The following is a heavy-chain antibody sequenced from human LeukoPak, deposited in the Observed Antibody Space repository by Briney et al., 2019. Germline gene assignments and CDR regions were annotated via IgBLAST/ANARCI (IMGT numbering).Heavy chain of an antibody. J-gene: IGHJ4*02. Sequence: GGYLRLSCAASGFTFSSYGMHWVRQAPGKGLEWVANIKQDGSEKYYVDSVKGRFTISRDNAKNSLYLQMNSLRAEDTAVYYCARENTDFIDYWGQGTLVTVSS. CDR1: GFTFSSYG. CDR3: ARENTDFIDY. V-gene: IGHV3-7*01. CDR2: IKQDGSEK. D-gene: IGHD3-3*01.